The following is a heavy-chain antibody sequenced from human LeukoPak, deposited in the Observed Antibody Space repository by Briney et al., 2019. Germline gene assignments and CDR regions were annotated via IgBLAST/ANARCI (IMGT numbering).Heavy chain of an antibody. CDR1: GGTFSSYA. J-gene: IGHJ4*02. CDR3: GTGSSSANYFDY. CDR2: IIPIFGTA. D-gene: IGHD6-6*01. V-gene: IGHV1-69*06. Sequence: SVKVSCKASGGTFSSYAISWVRQAPGQGLEWMGGIIPIFGTANYAQKFQGRVTITADKSTSTAYMELSSLRSEDTAVYYCGTGSSSANYFDYWGQGTLVIVSS.